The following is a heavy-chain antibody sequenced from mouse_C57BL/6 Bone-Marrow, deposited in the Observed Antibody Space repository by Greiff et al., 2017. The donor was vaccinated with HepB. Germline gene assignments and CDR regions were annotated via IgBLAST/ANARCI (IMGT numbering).Heavy chain of an antibody. CDR2: IYPGSGNT. Sequence: VKLQESGAELVRPGASVKLSCKASGYTFTDYYINWVKQRPGQGLEWIARIYPGSGNTYYNEKFKGKATLTAEKSSSTAYMQLSSLTSEDSAVYFCARAGLIPYWGQGTTLTVSS. D-gene: IGHD1-2*01. V-gene: IGHV1-76*01. CDR1: GYTFTDYY. CDR3: ARAGLIPY. J-gene: IGHJ2*01.